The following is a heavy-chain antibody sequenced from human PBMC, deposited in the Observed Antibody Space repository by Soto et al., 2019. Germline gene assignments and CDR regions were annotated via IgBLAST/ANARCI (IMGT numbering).Heavy chain of an antibody. CDR1: GGTFSSYA. Sequence: QVQLVQSGAEVKKPGSSVKVSCKASGGTFSSYAISWVRQAPGQGLEWMGGLIPIFGTANYAQKFQGGVTITADESTSTAYMELSSLRSEDTAVYYCARAIAAAGTLSGYYYYGMDVWGQGTTVTVSS. CDR2: LIPIFGTA. CDR3: ARAIAAAGTLSGYYYYGMDV. J-gene: IGHJ6*02. D-gene: IGHD6-13*01. V-gene: IGHV1-69*01.